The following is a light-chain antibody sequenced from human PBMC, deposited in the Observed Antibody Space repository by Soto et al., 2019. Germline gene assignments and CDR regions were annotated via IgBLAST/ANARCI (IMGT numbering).Light chain of an antibody. CDR1: QSVSSSY. J-gene: IGKJ5*01. CDR2: GAS. V-gene: IGKV3-20*01. CDR3: HQWHGSPPPFT. Sequence: EIVLTQSPGTLSLSPGERASLSCRASQSVSSSYLSWYQQRPGHAPRLLIYGASNRAVVIPDRFSGSGSGTDFIFTITILEPEDYAVYYCHQWHGSPPPFTFGQGTRLEI.